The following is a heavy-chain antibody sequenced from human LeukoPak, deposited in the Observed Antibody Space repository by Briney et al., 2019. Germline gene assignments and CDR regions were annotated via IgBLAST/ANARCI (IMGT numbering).Heavy chain of an antibody. J-gene: IGHJ4*02. CDR1: GFTFSSYA. CDR3: AGDLAPPPDYYDSSGYPDY. Sequence: GGSLRLSCAASGFTFSSYAMHWVRQAPGKGLEWVAVISYDGSNKYYADSVKGRFTISRDNSKNTLYLQMNSLRAEDTAVYYCAGDLAPPPDYYDSSGYPDYWGQGTLVTVSS. D-gene: IGHD3-22*01. V-gene: IGHV3-30-3*01. CDR2: ISYDGSNK.